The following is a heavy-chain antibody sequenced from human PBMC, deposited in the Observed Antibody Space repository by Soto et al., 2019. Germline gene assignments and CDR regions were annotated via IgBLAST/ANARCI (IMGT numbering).Heavy chain of an antibody. D-gene: IGHD3-3*01. CDR2: ISGTSPST. CDR1: GFTFSAYA. J-gene: IGHJ1*01. CDR3: ATRIFGVKH. Sequence: GSLRLSCAASGFTFSAYAMSWVRQAPGKGLEWVSAISGTSPSTYYADSVQGRFSISTDSSRKTLFLQMNTLRAEDTAVYFCATRIFGVKHWGQGTLVTVSS. V-gene: IGHV3-23*01.